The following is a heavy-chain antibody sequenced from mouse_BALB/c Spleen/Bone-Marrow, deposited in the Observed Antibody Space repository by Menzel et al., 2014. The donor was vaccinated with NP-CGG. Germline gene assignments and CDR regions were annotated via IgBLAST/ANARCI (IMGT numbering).Heavy chain of an antibody. J-gene: IGHJ4*01. CDR3: ARNAFHRGYAMDY. CDR1: GFTFSDYY. V-gene: IGHV5-12*02. CDR2: ISSGGGST. Sequence: EVKLMESGGGLVQPGGSLKLSCATSGFTFSDYYMYWVRQTPEKRLEWVAYISSGGGSTYYPDTVKGRFTISRDNAKNTLYLQMSRLKSEDTAMYYCARNAFHRGYAMDYWGQGTSVTVSS.